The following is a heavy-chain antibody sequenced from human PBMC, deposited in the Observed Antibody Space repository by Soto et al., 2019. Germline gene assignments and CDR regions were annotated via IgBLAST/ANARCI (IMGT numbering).Heavy chain of an antibody. J-gene: IGHJ1*01. CDR1: GFTFDDYA. D-gene: IGHD1-26*01. CDR3: AKGGGSYPAEYFQH. V-gene: IGHV3-9*01. Sequence: EVQLVESGGGLVQPGRSLRLSCAASGFTFDDYAMHWVRQAPGKGLEWVSGISWNSGSIGYADSVKGRFTISRDNAKNPLYLQMNSLRAEDTALYYCAKGGGSYPAEYFQHWGQGTLVTVSS. CDR2: ISWNSGSI.